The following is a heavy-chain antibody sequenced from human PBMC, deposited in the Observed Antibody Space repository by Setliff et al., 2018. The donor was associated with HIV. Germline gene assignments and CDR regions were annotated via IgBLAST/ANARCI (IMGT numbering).Heavy chain of an antibody. V-gene: IGHV3-9*01. CDR1: GFTFSSYA. CDR3: VRGYDVLIGSPDS. D-gene: IGHD3-9*01. CDR2: ITWSSDSI. Sequence: GGSLRLSCAASGFTFSSYAMSWVRQAPGSGLEWVSGITWSSDSIAYADSVRGRFTTSRDNAKNSLYLQMSSLKPEDTAFYYCVRGYDVLIGSPDSWGQGTLVTVSS. J-gene: IGHJ4*02.